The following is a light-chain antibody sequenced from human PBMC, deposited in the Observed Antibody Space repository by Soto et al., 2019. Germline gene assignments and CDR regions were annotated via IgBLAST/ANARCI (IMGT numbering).Light chain of an antibody. V-gene: IGKV3-20*01. Sequence: EIVLTQSPGTLSLSPGERATLSCRASQSVSSSYLAWYQQKPGQAPRLLIYDASSRATGIPDRFSDSGSGTDFTLTISRLEPEDFAVYYCQQFRSSLYTFGQGTKLEIK. CDR1: QSVSSSY. CDR3: QQFRSSLYT. CDR2: DAS. J-gene: IGKJ2*01.